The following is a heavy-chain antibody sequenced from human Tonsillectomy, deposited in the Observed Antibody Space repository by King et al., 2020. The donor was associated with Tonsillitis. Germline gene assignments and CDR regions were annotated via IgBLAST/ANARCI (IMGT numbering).Heavy chain of an antibody. D-gene: IGHD3-9*01. CDR2: XXGXGDST. V-gene: IGHV3-23*04. CDR1: GFTFSSYV. CDR3: AKGLVPGV. J-gene: IGHJ6*02. Sequence: VQLVESGGGLVQPGGSLRLSCAASGFTFSSYVMSWVRQAPGKGLEWVXXXXGXGDSTYYEDSVKGRFTISRDNSKNTLYLQMNSLRAEDTAVYYCAKGLVPGVWGQGTTVTVSS.